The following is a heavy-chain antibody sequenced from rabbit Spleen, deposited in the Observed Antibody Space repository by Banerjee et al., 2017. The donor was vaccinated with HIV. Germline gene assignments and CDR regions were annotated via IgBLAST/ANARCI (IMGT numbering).Heavy chain of an antibody. CDR1: GVDFTNYY. Sequence: QLEESGGGLVKPEGSLTLSCKASGVDFTNYYISWVRQAPGKGLEWIGIIYAVKGSTDYASWVNGRFTISSDNAQNTVDLQMHSLTAADTATYFCARAIVPWLGLTRLDLWGPGTLVTVS. V-gene: IGHV1S7*01. CDR3: ARAIVPWLGLTRLDL. CDR2: IYAVKGST. J-gene: IGHJ3*01. D-gene: IGHD4-1*01.